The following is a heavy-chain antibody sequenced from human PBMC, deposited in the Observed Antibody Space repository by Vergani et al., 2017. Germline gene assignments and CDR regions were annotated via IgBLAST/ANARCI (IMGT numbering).Heavy chain of an antibody. Sequence: QVQLQESGPGLVKSSETLSLTCSVSFDSIRNLYCNWIRQPPGKGLEWLGSIHYSENTNYNPSLETRVTISVDTSKNQFSLTLTSVTAADTAVYYCASDTHSGQRADRWGQGILVTVTS. CDR3: ASDTHSGQRADR. CDR2: IHYSENT. D-gene: IGHD6-19*01. V-gene: IGHV4-59*11. J-gene: IGHJ5*02. CDR1: FDSIRNLY.